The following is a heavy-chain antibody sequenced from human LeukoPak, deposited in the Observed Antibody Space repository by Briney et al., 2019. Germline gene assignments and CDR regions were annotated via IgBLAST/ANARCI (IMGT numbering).Heavy chain of an antibody. J-gene: IGHJ4*02. V-gene: IGHV3-21*01. Sequence: PGGSLRLSCAASGRTFIFSSYRMNWVRQAPGKGLEWVSSISSSSSYIYYADSVKGRFTISRDNAKNSLYLQMNSLRAEDTAVYYCARDGSRLDNWNYGFGYWGQGTLVTVSS. CDR3: ARDGSRLDNWNYGFGY. CDR1: GRTFIFSSYR. D-gene: IGHD1-7*01. CDR2: ISSSSSYI.